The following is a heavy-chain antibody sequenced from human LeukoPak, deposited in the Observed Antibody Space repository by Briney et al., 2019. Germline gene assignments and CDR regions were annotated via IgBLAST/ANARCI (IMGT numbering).Heavy chain of an antibody. D-gene: IGHD2-2*01. J-gene: IGHJ5*01. CDR3: ARTAIPAAMDWFDS. V-gene: IGHV5-51*01. CDR2: LYPGDSDT. Sequence: GESLKISCKGSGYSFTSYWIGWVCQMPGKGLEWMGILYPGDSDTRYSPSFQGQVTISADNSISIAYLQWSSLKASDTAIYYCARTAIPAAMDWFDSWGQGTLVTVSS. CDR1: GYSFTSYW.